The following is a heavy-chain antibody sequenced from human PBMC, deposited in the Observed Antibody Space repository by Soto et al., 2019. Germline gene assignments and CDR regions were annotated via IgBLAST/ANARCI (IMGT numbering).Heavy chain of an antibody. D-gene: IGHD5-12*01. Sequence: ASVKVSCKASGYTFTSYAMHWVRQAPGQRLEWMGWINAGNGNTKYSQKFQGRVTITRDTSASTAYMELSSLRSEDTAAYYCARDQDIVATPGMDVWGQGTTVTVSS. V-gene: IGHV1-3*01. J-gene: IGHJ6*02. CDR3: ARDQDIVATPGMDV. CDR1: GYTFTSYA. CDR2: INAGNGNT.